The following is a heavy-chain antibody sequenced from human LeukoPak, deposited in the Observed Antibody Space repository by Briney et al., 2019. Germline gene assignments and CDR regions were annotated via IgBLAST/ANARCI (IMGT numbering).Heavy chain of an antibody. V-gene: IGHV3-30*04. CDR2: ISYDGSNK. D-gene: IGHD2/OR15-2a*01. Sequence: GRSLRLSCAASGFTFSSYAMHWVRQAPGKGLEWVAVISYDGSNKYYADSVKGRFTVSRDNAKSTLYLQMNSLRAEDTAVYYCARGNYYGMDVWGQGTTVTVSS. CDR1: GFTFSSYA. CDR3: ARGNYYGMDV. J-gene: IGHJ6*02.